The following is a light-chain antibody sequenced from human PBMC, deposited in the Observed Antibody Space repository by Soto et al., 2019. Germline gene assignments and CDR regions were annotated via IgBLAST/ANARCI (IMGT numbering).Light chain of an antibody. CDR2: GAS. J-gene: IGKJ4*01. CDR1: QSVSSY. CDR3: QQYNNWPPLT. V-gene: IGKV3-15*01. Sequence: EIVMTQSPATLSVSPGERATLSCRASQSVSSYLAWYQQIPGQAPRLLIYGASTRATGIPARFSGSVSGTEFTLTISSLQSEDFAVYYCQQYNNWPPLTFGGGTKVEIK.